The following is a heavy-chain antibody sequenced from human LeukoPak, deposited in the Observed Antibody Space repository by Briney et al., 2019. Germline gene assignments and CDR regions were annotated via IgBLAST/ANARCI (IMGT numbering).Heavy chain of an antibody. CDR1: RFTFSSYS. CDR2: ISSSSSYI. Sequence: PGGSLRLSWAASRFTFSSYSMNWVRQAPGKGLEWVSSISSSSSYIYYADSVKGRFTISRDNAKNSLYLQMNSLRAEDTAVYYCASVDSSGYFDWFDPWGQGTLVTVSS. J-gene: IGHJ5*02. D-gene: IGHD3-22*01. V-gene: IGHV3-21*01. CDR3: ASVDSSGYFDWFDP.